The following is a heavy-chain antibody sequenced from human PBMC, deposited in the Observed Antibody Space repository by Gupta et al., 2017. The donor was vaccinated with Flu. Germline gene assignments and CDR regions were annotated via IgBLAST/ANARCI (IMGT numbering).Heavy chain of an antibody. D-gene: IGHD3-9*01. J-gene: IGHJ4*02. CDR1: GGSISTSIYY. CDR3: ARLDYDVFVDF. V-gene: IGHV4-39*01. CDR2: IHNSGTT. Sequence: QLQLQESGPGLVKPSETLSLTCTVSGGSISTSIYYWGWIGQPPGKGLEWIGSIHNSGTTYYNPSLKSRVTISVDTSNNQFSLRLNSVTATDTAVYYCARLDYDVFVDFWGQGTLVTVSS.